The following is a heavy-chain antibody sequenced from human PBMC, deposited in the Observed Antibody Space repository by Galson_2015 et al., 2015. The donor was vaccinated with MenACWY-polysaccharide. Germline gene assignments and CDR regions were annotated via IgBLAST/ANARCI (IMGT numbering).Heavy chain of an antibody. CDR2: TYYRSKWYY. D-gene: IGHD1-1*01. CDR3: TRGYNFALDY. V-gene: IGHV6-1*01. J-gene: IGHJ4*02. Sequence: CAISGDSVSTNSVVWHWIRQSPSRGLEWLGKTYYRSKWYYDYATSVKGRITISPDTSKNQLSLQLNFVTPEDTAVYFCTRGYNFALDYWCQGALVTVSS. CDR1: GDSVSTNSVV.